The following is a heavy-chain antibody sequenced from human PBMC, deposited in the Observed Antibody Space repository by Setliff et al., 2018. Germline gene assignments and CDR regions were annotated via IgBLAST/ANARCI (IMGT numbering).Heavy chain of an antibody. J-gene: IGHJ4*02. D-gene: IGHD3-3*01. CDR3: ATWTGYSIDY. Sequence: HPGGSLRLSCAASGFTFSSYAMHWVRQAPGRGLEYVSAINSNGGTTYYADSVKGRFTVSRDNSKNTLYLQMGSLRAEDMAVYYCATWTGYSIDYWGQGTLVTVSS. V-gene: IGHV3-64*02. CDR2: INSNGGTT. CDR1: GFTFSSYA.